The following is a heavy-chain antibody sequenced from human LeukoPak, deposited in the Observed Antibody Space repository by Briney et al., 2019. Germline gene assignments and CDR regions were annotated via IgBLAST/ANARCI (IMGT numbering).Heavy chain of an antibody. D-gene: IGHD2-21*01. J-gene: IGHJ4*02. Sequence: GGSLRLSCAASGFTVSSNYMNWVRQAPGKGLEWVSYISSSGSTIYYADSVKGRFTISRDNAKNSLYLQMNSLRAEDTAVYYCARVGVSYFDYWGQGTLVTVSS. CDR2: ISSSGSTI. CDR3: ARVGVSYFDY. V-gene: IGHV3-48*03. CDR1: GFTVSSNY.